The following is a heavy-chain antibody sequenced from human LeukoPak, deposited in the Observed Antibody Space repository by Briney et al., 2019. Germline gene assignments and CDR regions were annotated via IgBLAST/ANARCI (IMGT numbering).Heavy chain of an antibody. J-gene: IGHJ4*02. CDR3: ARDKADSSAYHY. Sequence: GGSLRLSCAASGFTVRSNYMSWVRQAPGKGLEWVSIIYSGGDTYYADSVKGRFTISRDNSKNTLYLQMNSLRAEDTAVYYCARDKADSSAYHYWGQGTLVTVSS. D-gene: IGHD3-22*01. CDR1: GFTVRSNY. CDR2: IYSGGDT. V-gene: IGHV3-53*01.